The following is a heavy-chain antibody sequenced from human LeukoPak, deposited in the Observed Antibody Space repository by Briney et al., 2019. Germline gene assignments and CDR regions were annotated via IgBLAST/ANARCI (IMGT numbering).Heavy chain of an antibody. V-gene: IGHV4-59*01. D-gene: IGHD2-2*02. CDR3: ARAAPKYCSSTSCYTWDWFDP. Sequence: KPSETLSLTXTVSGGSIRSYYWSWIRQPPGKGLEWKGDIYYSGSTNYNPSLKSQVTISVDTSKNPFSLKLSSVTAADTAVYYCARAAPKYCSSTSCYTWDWFDPWGQGTLVTVSS. J-gene: IGHJ5*02. CDR1: GGSIRSYY. CDR2: IYYSGST.